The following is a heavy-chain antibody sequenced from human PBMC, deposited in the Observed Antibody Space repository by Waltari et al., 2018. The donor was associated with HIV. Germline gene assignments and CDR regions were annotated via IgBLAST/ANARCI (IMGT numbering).Heavy chain of an antibody. CDR1: GYRLTELS. Sequence: QVQLIQSGADVKQPGASVTVSCKVFGYRLTELSMHWGRQAPGKGLEWMGGFDPEDDETIYAQKFQGRVTMTEDTSTDSAYMELSSLTSEDTAVYYCATGGGTTSIQLYDLDVWGQGTTVTVSS. V-gene: IGHV1-24*01. D-gene: IGHD1-26*01. J-gene: IGHJ6*02. CDR2: FDPEDDET. CDR3: ATGGGTTSIQLYDLDV.